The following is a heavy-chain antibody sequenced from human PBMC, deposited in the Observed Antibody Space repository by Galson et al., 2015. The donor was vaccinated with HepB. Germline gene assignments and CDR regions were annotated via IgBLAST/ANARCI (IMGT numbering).Heavy chain of an antibody. V-gene: IGHV3-23*01. CDR2: ISGSGGST. J-gene: IGHJ4*02. Sequence: SLRLSCAASGFTFSSYAMSWVRQAPGKGLEWVSAISGSGGSTYYADSVKGRFTISRDNSKNTLYLQMNSLRAEDTAVYYCAKDREWDDSSGYHDYWGQGTLVTVSS. CDR1: GFTFSSYA. D-gene: IGHD3-22*01. CDR3: AKDREWDDSSGYHDY.